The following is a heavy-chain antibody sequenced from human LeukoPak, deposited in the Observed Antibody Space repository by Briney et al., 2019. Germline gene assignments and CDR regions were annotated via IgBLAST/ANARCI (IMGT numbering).Heavy chain of an antibody. J-gene: IGHJ4*03. V-gene: IGHV4-34*01. CDR2: INHRGDT. CDR3: ARGPTISETGYFDY. Sequence: SETLSLTCAVYGGSFSAYYWSWVRQSPGKGLEWIAEINHRGDTNYNPSVKSRVTISVDTSRNQFSLKVTSLTAADTAIYYCARGPTISETGYFDYWGQGTLVTVSS. CDR1: GGSFSAYY. D-gene: IGHD1-1*01.